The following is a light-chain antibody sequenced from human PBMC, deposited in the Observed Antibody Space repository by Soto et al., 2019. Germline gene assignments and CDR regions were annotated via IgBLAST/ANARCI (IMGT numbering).Light chain of an antibody. CDR1: SSDVGGYNY. J-gene: IGLJ1*01. CDR3: SSYAGSNNLGV. CDR2: EVS. V-gene: IGLV2-8*01. Sequence: QSALTQPPSASGSPGQSVTISCTGTSSDVGGYNYVSWYQQHPGKAPKLMISEVSKRPSGVPDRFSGSKSGNTASLTVSGLQAEDEAAYYCSSYAGSNNLGVFGTGTKVTVL.